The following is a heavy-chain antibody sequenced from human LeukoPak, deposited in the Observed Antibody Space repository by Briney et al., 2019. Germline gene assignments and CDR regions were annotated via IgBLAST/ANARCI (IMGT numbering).Heavy chain of an antibody. CDR1: GGSFSGYY. V-gene: IGHV4-34*01. Sequence: SETLSLTCAVYGGSFSGYYWSWIRQPPGKGLEWIGEINHSGSTNYNPSLKSRVTISVDTSKNQFSLKLSSVTAADTAVYYCARGSLSRDIDYWGQGTLSPSPQ. J-gene: IGHJ4*02. CDR3: ARGSLSRDIDY. CDR2: INHSGST.